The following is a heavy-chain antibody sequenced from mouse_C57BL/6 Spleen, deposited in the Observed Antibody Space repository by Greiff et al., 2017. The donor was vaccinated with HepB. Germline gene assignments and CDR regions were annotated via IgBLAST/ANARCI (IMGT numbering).Heavy chain of an antibody. D-gene: IGHD1-1*01. CDR1: GYTFTSYG. Sequence: QVQLQQSGAELARPGASVKLSCKASGYTFTSYGISWVKQRPGQGLEWIGEIYPRSGNTYYNEKFKGKATLTADKSSSTAYMELRSLTSEDSAVYFCARGGDGSRDFDYWGQGTTLTVSS. V-gene: IGHV1-81*01. J-gene: IGHJ2*01. CDR2: IYPRSGNT. CDR3: ARGGDGSRDFDY.